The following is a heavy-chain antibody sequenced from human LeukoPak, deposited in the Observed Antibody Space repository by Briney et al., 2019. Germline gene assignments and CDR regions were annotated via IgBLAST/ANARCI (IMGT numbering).Heavy chain of an antibody. Sequence: ASVKVSCKASGYTFTSYDINWVRQATGQGLEWMGWMNPNSGNTGYAQKFQGRVTMTRNTSISTAYMELSSLRSEDTAVYYCARVPTRYCSGGSCRRPNYYYYMDVWGKGTTVTVSS. CDR1: GYTFTSYD. J-gene: IGHJ6*03. CDR2: MNPNSGNT. V-gene: IGHV1-8*01. D-gene: IGHD2-15*01. CDR3: ARVPTRYCSGGSCRRPNYYYYMDV.